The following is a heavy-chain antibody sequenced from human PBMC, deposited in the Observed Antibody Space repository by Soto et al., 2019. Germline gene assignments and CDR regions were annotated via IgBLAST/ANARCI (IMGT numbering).Heavy chain of an antibody. CDR2: IKSKTDGGTT. CDR3: TTTIFGVVTKTDY. CDR1: GFTFSNAW. V-gene: IGHV3-15*01. Sequence: PGGSLRLSCAASGFTFSNAWMSWVRQAPGKGLEWVGRIKSKTDGGTTDYAAPVKGRFTISRDDSKNTLYLQMNSLKTEDTAVYYCTTTIFGVVTKTDYWGQGTLVTVSS. D-gene: IGHD3-3*01. J-gene: IGHJ4*02.